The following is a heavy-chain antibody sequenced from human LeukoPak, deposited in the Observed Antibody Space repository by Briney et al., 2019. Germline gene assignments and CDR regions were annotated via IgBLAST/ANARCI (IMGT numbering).Heavy chain of an antibody. J-gene: IGHJ5*02. V-gene: IGHV3-48*01. CDR3: AREYRVAAAGHGFDP. D-gene: IGHD6-13*01. CDR2: ISSSSTI. Sequence: GGSLRLSCAASGFTFSSYSMNWVRQAPGKGLEWVSYISSSSTIYYADSVKGRFTISRDNAKNSLYLQMNSLRAEDTAVYYCAREYRVAAAGHGFDPWGQGTLVTVSS. CDR1: GFTFSSYS.